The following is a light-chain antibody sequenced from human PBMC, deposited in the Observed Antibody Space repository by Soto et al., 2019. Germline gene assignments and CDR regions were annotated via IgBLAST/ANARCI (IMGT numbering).Light chain of an antibody. CDR3: HHYNSYPLT. V-gene: IGKV1-5*01. CDR2: DAS. CDR1: QSISRR. J-gene: IGKJ4*01. Sequence: DIQMTQSPPTLSASVGDRVTITCWASQSISRRLAWSQQKPGKVPKLLIYDASSLESGVPSRFSGGGSGTEFTLTISSLQPDDAATYYCHHYNSYPLTIGGGTKVEIK.